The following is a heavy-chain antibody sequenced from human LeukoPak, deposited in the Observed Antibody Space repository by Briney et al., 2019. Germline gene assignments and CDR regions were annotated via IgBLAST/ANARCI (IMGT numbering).Heavy chain of an antibody. Sequence: GRSLRLSCAASGFTFSSYAMHWVRQAPGKGLEWVAVISYDGSNKYYADSVKGRFTISRDNSKNTLYLQMNSLRAEDTAVYYCAGGYYGSGSYVFDYWGQGTLVTVSS. CDR3: AGGYYGSGSYVFDY. D-gene: IGHD3-10*01. CDR2: ISYDGSNK. V-gene: IGHV3-30-3*01. CDR1: GFTFSSYA. J-gene: IGHJ4*02.